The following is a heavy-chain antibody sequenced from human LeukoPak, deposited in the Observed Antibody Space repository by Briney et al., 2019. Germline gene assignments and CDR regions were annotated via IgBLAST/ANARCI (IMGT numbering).Heavy chain of an antibody. CDR2: VFDSGRT. CDR3: TTIKRGSIFGYFDF. Sequence: SDPTLVKPSETLSLTCTVSGGSMTTHHWNWIRQTPGKGLEWIGYVFDSGRTKENPSLKSRVTLSADTSKNQLSLRLSSVTAADTAVYYCTTIKRGSIFGYFDFWGQGILVTVSS. J-gene: IGHJ4*02. D-gene: IGHD3-3*02. CDR1: GGSMTTHH. V-gene: IGHV4-59*11.